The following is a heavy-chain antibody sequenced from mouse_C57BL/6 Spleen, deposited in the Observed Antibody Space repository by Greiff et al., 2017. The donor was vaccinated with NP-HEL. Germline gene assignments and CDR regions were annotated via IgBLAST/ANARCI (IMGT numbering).Heavy chain of an antibody. J-gene: IGHJ1*03. V-gene: IGHV1-85*01. CDR1: GYTFTSYD. Sequence: QVQLKESGPELVKPGASVKLSCKASGYTFTSYDINWVKQRPGQGLEWIGWIYPRDGSTKYNEKFKGKATLTVDTSSSTAYMELHSLTSEDSAVYVCARSPRYFDVWGTGTTVTVSS. CDR2: IYPRDGST. CDR3: ARSPRYFDV.